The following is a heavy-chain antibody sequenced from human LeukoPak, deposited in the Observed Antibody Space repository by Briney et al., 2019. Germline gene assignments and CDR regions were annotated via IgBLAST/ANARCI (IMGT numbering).Heavy chain of an antibody. D-gene: IGHD1-1*01. Sequence: SETLSLTCAVYGGSFSGYYWSWIRQPPGKGLEWIGEVNHSGSTNYNPSLKSRVTISVDTSKNQFSLKLSSVTAADTAVYYCARETVQRSYYYMDVWGKGTTVTVS. V-gene: IGHV4-34*01. J-gene: IGHJ6*03. CDR3: ARETVQRSYYYMDV. CDR2: VNHSGST. CDR1: GGSFSGYY.